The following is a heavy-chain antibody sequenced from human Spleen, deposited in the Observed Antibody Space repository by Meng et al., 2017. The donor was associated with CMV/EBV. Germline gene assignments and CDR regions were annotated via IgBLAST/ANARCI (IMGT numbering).Heavy chain of an antibody. J-gene: IGHJ4*02. CDR3: AKRPESGYYSKYYFDY. V-gene: IGHV3-23*01. D-gene: IGHD3-22*01. Sequence: GESLKISCAASGFTFSSYVMSWVRQAPGKGLEWVSAISTGGGSTYYADSVKGRFTISRDNSKNTLYLQLNSLRAEDTAVYYCAKRPESGYYSKYYFDYWGQGALVTVSS. CDR2: ISTGGGST. CDR1: GFTFSSYV.